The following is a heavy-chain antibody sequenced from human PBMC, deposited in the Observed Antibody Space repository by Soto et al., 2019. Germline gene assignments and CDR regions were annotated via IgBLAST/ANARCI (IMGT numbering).Heavy chain of an antibody. CDR1: GFTFSDYY. D-gene: IGHD6-13*01. CDR2: ISSSSSYT. V-gene: IGHV3-11*06. J-gene: IGHJ5*02. CDR3: ARDRFAGTKTWRFFDP. Sequence: PGGSLRLSCAASGFTFSDYYMSWIRQAPGKGLEWVSYISSSSSYTNYADSVKGRFTISRDNAKNSLYLQMNSLRAEDTAVYYCARDRFAGTKTWRFFDPWGQGTLVTVSS.